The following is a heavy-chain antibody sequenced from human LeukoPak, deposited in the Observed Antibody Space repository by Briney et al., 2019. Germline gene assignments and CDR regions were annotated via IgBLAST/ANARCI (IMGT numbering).Heavy chain of an antibody. CDR3: ARDLSNGFYYDSSGLFDY. J-gene: IGHJ4*02. V-gene: IGHV1-24*01. Sequence: GASVKVSCKVSGYTLTELSMHWVRQAPGKGLEWMGGFDPEDGETIYAQKFQGRVTMTTDTSTSTAYMELRSLRSDDTAVYYCARDLSNGFYYDSSGLFDYWGQGTLVTVSS. D-gene: IGHD3-22*01. CDR2: FDPEDGET. CDR1: GYTLTELS.